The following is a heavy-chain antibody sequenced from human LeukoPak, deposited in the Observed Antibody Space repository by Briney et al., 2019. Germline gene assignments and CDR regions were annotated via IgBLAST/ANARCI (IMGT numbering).Heavy chain of an antibody. CDR2: IIPIFGTA. CDR3: ARDRNSWGGVWGSSPAYNWFDP. Sequence: SVKVSCKASGGTFSSYAISWVRQAPGQGLEWMGGIIPIFGTANYAQKFQGRVTITADESTSTAYMELSSLRSEDTAVYYCARDRNSWGGVWGSSPAYNWFDPWGQGTLATVSS. CDR1: GGTFSSYA. D-gene: IGHD3-16*01. J-gene: IGHJ5*02. V-gene: IGHV1-69*13.